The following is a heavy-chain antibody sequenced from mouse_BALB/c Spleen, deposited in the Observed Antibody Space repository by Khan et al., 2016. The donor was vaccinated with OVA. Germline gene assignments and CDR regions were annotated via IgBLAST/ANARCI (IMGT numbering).Heavy chain of an antibody. J-gene: IGHJ2*01. CDR2: INPTSGYT. CDR3: TRDRIDY. V-gene: IGHV1-7*01. CDR1: GYTFTNYW. Sequence: QVQLKESGAELAKPGASVKMSCKASGYTFTNYWMHWVKQRLGQGLEWIGYINPTSGYTDYNEKFKDKATLSADKSSSTVYMQLSSLTSEDSAVYYCTRDRIDYWGQGTTLTVSS.